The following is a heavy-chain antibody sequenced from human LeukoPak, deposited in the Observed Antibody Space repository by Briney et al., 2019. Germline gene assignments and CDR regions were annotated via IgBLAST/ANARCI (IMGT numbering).Heavy chain of an antibody. V-gene: IGHV3-30*18. D-gene: IGHD4-17*01. CDR2: ISYDGSNK. Sequence: PGGSLRLSCAASGFTFSSYGMHWVRQAPGKGLEWVAVISYDGSNKYYADSVKGRFTISRDNSKNTLYLQMNSLRAEDTAVYYCAKELTDYGDYELFWGQGTLVTVSS. CDR1: GFTFSSYG. CDR3: AKELTDYGDYELF. J-gene: IGHJ4*02.